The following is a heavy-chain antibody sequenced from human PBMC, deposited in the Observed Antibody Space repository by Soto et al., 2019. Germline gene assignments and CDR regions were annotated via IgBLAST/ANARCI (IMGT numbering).Heavy chain of an antibody. Sequence: QVPLVQSGAEVKKPGASVKVSCKASGYTFTGYYMHWVRQAPGQGLEWMGWINPNSGGTNYAQKFQGRVTMTRDTSISTAYMELSRLRSDDTAVYYCARPPGRGHGSGSYGYWGQGTLVTVSS. CDR3: ARPPGRGHGSGSYGY. CDR1: GYTFTGYY. CDR2: INPNSGGT. J-gene: IGHJ4*02. V-gene: IGHV1-2*02. D-gene: IGHD3-10*01.